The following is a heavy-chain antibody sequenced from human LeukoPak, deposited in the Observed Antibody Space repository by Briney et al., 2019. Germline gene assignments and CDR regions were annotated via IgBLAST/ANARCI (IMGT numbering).Heavy chain of an antibody. CDR3: ARLYGGNSGPNWFDP. J-gene: IGHJ5*02. CDR1: GYSFSNYW. CDR2: IYLGDSDT. D-gene: IGHD4-23*01. V-gene: IGHV5-51*01. Sequence: GESLKISCKGFGYSFSNYWIGWVRQMPGKGLEWMGIIYLGDSDTRYSPSFQGQITISADKSITTAYLQWSSLKASDTAMYYCARLYGGNSGPNWFDPWGQGTLVTVSS.